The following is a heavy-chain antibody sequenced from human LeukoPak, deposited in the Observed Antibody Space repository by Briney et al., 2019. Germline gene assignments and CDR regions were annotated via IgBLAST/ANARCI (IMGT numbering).Heavy chain of an antibody. CDR3: ARENYDSSGYQIYYYYHMDV. J-gene: IGHJ6*03. Sequence: ASVKVSCKASGYTFTGYYMHWVRQAPGQGLEWMGWINPNSGGTNYAQKFQGRVTMTRDTSISTAYMELSRLRSDDTAVYYCARENYDSSGYQIYYYYHMDVWGKGTTVTISS. CDR2: INPNSGGT. CDR1: GYTFTGYY. D-gene: IGHD3-22*01. V-gene: IGHV1-2*02.